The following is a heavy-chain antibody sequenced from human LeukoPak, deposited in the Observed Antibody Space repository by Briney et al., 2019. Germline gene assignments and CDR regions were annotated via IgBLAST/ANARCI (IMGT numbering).Heavy chain of an antibody. CDR3: ARGVRLGGAFDI. J-gene: IGHJ3*02. V-gene: IGHV4-59*01. D-gene: IGHD3-16*02. Sequence: PSETLSLTCTVSGGSISSYYWSWIRQPPGKGLEWIGYIYYSGSTNYNPSLKSRVTISVDTSKNQFSLKLSSATAADTAVYYCARGVRLGGAFDIWGQGTMVTASS. CDR1: GGSISSYY. CDR2: IYYSGST.